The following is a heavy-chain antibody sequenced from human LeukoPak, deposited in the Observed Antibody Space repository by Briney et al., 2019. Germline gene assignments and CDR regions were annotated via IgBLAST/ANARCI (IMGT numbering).Heavy chain of an antibody. V-gene: IGHV3-48*03. J-gene: IGHJ4*02. CDR3: ARARVYDFWSGYRRARDY. Sequence: PGGSLRLSCAASGFTFSSYEMNWVRQAPGKGLEWVSYISSSGSAIYYADSVKGRFTISRDNAKNSLYLQMNSLRAEDTAVYYCARARVYDFWSGYRRARDYWGQGTLVTVSS. D-gene: IGHD3-3*01. CDR1: GFTFSSYE. CDR2: ISSSGSAI.